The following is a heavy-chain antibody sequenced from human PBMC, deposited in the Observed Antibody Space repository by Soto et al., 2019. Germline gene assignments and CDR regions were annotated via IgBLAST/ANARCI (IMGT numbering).Heavy chain of an antibody. D-gene: IGHD3-9*01. CDR1: GFSLSTSGVG. Sequence: QITLKESGPTLVKPTQTLTLTCTFSGFSLSTSGVGVAWIRQPPGKALEWLALIYWDDDKRYSPSLKSRLTNTKDTSKNQVVLTMTNMDPGDTATYYCAHSRKSYYDILTGYNYWGQGTLVTVSS. CDR3: AHSRKSYYDILTGYNY. J-gene: IGHJ4*02. V-gene: IGHV2-5*02. CDR2: IYWDDDK.